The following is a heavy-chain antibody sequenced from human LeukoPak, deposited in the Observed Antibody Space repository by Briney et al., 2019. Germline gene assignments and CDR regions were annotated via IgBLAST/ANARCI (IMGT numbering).Heavy chain of an antibody. J-gene: IGHJ2*01. D-gene: IGHD3-3*01. Sequence: PGGSLRLSCAASAFTFSSYAMGWVRQAPGKGPEWVANIKQDGSEKKYVDSVKGRFTISRDNAKNSLFLQVNSLRVEDTAVYYCTRARTIGGITIPFDLWGRGTLVTVSS. CDR1: AFTFSSYA. CDR2: IKQDGSEK. V-gene: IGHV3-7*01. CDR3: TRARTIGGITIPFDL.